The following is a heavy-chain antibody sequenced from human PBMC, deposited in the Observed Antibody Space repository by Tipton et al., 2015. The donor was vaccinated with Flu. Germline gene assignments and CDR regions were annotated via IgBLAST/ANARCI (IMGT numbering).Heavy chain of an antibody. CDR3: ARDRLVVLGDGPAHDF. V-gene: IGHV3-7*01. CDR2: VKQDGGEK. Sequence: SLRLSCEASGFTFKSYWMSWVRQTPGKGLEWVANVKQDGGEKHYVDSVKGRFTISRDNAKNSLYLQMNSLRAEDTAVYYCARDRLVVLGDGPAHDFWGQGTLVTVSS. CDR1: GFTFKSYW. D-gene: IGHD2-21*01. J-gene: IGHJ4*02.